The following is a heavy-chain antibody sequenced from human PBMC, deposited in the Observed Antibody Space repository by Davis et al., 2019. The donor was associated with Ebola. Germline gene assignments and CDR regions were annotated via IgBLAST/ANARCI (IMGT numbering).Heavy chain of an antibody. CDR3: ASSGAYAYFDY. D-gene: IGHD2-8*01. CDR2: ISSNGGST. Sequence: GESLKISCSASGFTFSSYAMHWVRQAPGKGLEYVSAISSNGGSTYYADSVKGRFTISRDNSKNTLYLQMSSLRAGDTAVYYCASSGAYAYFDYWGQGTLVTVSS. CDR1: GFTFSSYA. V-gene: IGHV3-64D*06. J-gene: IGHJ4*02.